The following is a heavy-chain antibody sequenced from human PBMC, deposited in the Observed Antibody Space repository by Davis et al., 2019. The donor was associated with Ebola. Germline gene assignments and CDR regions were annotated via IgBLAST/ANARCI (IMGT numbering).Heavy chain of an antibody. J-gene: IGHJ3*02. V-gene: IGHV4-61*08. CDR3: ARGYDSTERFAFDI. Sequence: SETLSLTCTVSGGSISNGDYSWSWIRQPPGKGLEWIGEINHSGSTNYNPSLKSRVTISVDTSKNQFSLKLTSVTAADTAVYYCARGYDSTERFAFDIWGQGTMVSVSS. CDR1: GGSISNGDYS. D-gene: IGHD3-22*01. CDR2: INHSGST.